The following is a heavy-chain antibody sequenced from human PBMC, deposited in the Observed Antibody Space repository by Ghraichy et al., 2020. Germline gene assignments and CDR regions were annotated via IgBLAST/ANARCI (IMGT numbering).Heavy chain of an antibody. V-gene: IGHV3-30*18. D-gene: IGHD2-15*01. J-gene: IGHJ6*02. CDR1: GFTFSSYG. Sequence: GGSLRLSCAASGFTFSSYGMHWVRQAPGKGLEWVAVISYDGSNKYYADSVKGRFTISRDNSKNTLYLQMNSLRAEDTAVYYCAKAEKVVVAAGDYYYYGMDVWGQGATVTVSS. CDR3: AKAEKVVVAAGDYYYYGMDV. CDR2: ISYDGSNK.